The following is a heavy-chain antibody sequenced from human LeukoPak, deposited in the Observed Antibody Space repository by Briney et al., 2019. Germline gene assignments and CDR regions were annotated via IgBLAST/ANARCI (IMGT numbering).Heavy chain of an antibody. CDR2: IYYSGSA. CDR3: ARDKVPGDY. V-gene: IGHV4-59*01. D-gene: IGHD1-1*01. CDR1: GGSISPYY. J-gene: IGHJ4*02. Sequence: SETLSLTCTVSGGSISPYYWNWIRQPPGKGLEWIGYIYYSGSADYNPALKSRVTISVDTSKNQISLKLSSVTAADTAVYYCARDKVPGDYWGQGTLVTVSS.